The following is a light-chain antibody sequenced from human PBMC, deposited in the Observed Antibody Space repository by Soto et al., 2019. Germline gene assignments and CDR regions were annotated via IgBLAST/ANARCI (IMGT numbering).Light chain of an antibody. CDR1: QGINND. Sequence: AIQLTQSPSSLSADVGDRVTITCRASQGINNDVAWFQQRPGRAPKLLIYDAINVQSGVPSRFSGSGSGAYFRLTISSLQPEDSATYYCFQEVNYPRTFGPGTRVDI. V-gene: IGKV1-6*01. CDR3: FQEVNYPRT. J-gene: IGKJ3*01. CDR2: DAI.